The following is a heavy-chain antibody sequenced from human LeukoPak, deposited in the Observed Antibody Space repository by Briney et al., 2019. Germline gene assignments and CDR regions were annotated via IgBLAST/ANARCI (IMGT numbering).Heavy chain of an antibody. D-gene: IGHD2-21*02. V-gene: IGHV3-23*01. CDR3: AKAYCGGDCYSNPLPVYFDY. Sequence: PGGSLRLSCAASGFTFSSYAMSWVRQAPGKGLEWVSAISGSGGSTYYADSVKGRFTISRDNSKNTLYLQMNSLRAEDTAVYYCAKAYCGGDCYSNPLPVYFDYWGQGTLVTVSS. CDR1: GFTFSSYA. J-gene: IGHJ4*02. CDR2: ISGSGGST.